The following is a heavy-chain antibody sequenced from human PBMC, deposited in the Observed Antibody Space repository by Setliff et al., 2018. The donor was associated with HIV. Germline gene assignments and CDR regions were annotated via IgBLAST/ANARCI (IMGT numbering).Heavy chain of an antibody. CDR3: ARQQHSSDSKIWNY. Sequence: SETLSLTCAVSGGSISTRDWWTWVRQPPGKGLEWIGEVYHTGMTNYNPSLKSRAIMSADTSKNQFSLKLSSVTAADTAVYYCARQQHSSDSKIWNYWGQGTLVTVSS. CDR2: VYHTGMT. D-gene: IGHD6-13*01. CDR1: GGSISTRDW. V-gene: IGHV4-4*02. J-gene: IGHJ4*02.